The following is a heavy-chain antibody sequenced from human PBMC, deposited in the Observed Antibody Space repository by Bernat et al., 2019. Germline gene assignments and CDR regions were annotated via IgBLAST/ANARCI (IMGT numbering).Heavy chain of an antibody. D-gene: IGHD1-1*01. CDR3: ARVGTGEGPLYYFDY. V-gene: IGHV1-18*01. J-gene: IGHJ4*02. CDR2: ISAYNGNT. CDR1: GYTFTSYG. Sequence: QVQLVQSGAEVKKPGASVKVSCKASGYTFTSYGISWVRQAPGQALEWMGWISAYNGNTNYAQKLQGRVTMTTDTSTRTAYMELRSLRSDDTAVYYCARVGTGEGPLYYFDYWGQGTLVTVSS.